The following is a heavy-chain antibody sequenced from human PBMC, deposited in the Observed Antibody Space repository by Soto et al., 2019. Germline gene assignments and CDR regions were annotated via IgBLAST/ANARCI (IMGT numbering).Heavy chain of an antibody. J-gene: IGHJ6*02. Sequence: SETLSLTCSVSSDSMNSGGYYWSWIRKHPGKGLEWIGYIYSNGDTYYNPYLTSRVTISVDTSKNQFSLNLTSVTAADTAVYYCARRGGSSSGYYYYAMDVLGQGTTVTGSS. V-gene: IGHV4-31*03. CDR1: SDSMNSGGYY. CDR2: IYSNGDT. D-gene: IGHD6-6*01. CDR3: ARRGGSSSGYYYYAMDV.